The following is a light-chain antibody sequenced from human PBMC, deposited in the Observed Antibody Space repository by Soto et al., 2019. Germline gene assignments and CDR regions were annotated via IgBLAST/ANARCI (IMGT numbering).Light chain of an antibody. V-gene: IGLV2-14*01. CDR2: EVS. J-gene: IGLJ3*02. CDR1: SSDVGGYNY. CDR3: SSYTTSSTWV. Sequence: QSALTQPASVSGSPGQSITISCTGSSSDVGGYNYVSWYQQHPGKAPKLIIYEVSNRPSGVSNRFSGSKSGNTASLTISGLQVEDEADYYCSSYTTSSTWVFGGGTKVTVL.